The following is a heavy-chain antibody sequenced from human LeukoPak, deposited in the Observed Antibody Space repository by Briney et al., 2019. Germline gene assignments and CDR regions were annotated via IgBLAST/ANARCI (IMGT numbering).Heavy chain of an antibody. CDR1: GGSISTYY. D-gene: IGHD5-18*01. CDR3: ARGGLLLSIDY. V-gene: IGHV3-30*03. J-gene: IGHJ4*02. Sequence: LSLTCTVSGGSISTYYGNWIRQAPGKGLEWVAVISYDGSNKYYADSVKGRFTISRDNSKNTLYLQMNSLRAEDTAVYYCARGGLLLSIDYWGQGTLVTVSS. CDR2: ISYDGSNK.